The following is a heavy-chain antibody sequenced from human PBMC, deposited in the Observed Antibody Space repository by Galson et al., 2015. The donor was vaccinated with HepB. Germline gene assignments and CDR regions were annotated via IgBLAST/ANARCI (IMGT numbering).Heavy chain of an antibody. CDR3: ARDPGYWNDHGYYFDY. J-gene: IGHJ4*02. D-gene: IGHD1-1*01. CDR1: GSTFSSYA. Sequence: SLRLSCAASGSTFSSYAMHWVRQAPGKGLEWVAVISYDGSNKYYADSVKGRFTISRDNSKNTLYLQMSSLRAEDTAVYYCARDPGYWNDHGYYFDYWGQGTLVTVSS. CDR2: ISYDGSNK. V-gene: IGHV3-30*04.